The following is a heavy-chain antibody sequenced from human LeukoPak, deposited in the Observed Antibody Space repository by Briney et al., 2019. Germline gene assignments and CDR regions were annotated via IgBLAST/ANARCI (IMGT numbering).Heavy chain of an antibody. Sequence: SETLSLTCTVSGDSMSYYYWSWIRQTPGKGLEWIGYIYYSGSTNYNPSLRSRVTISVDTSKNQFSLQLSSVIAADTAVYYCARTTEGYCSSASCFGSTYSYYMDVWGKGTTVTISS. CDR3: ARTTEGYCSSASCFGSTYSYYMDV. CDR2: IYYSGST. CDR1: GDSMSYYY. D-gene: IGHD2-2*01. V-gene: IGHV4-59*01. J-gene: IGHJ6*03.